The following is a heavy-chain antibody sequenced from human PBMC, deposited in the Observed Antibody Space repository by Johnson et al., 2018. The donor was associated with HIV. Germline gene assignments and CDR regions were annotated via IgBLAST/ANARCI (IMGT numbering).Heavy chain of an antibody. CDR1: GFTFSNYD. D-gene: IGHD1-26*01. Sequence: VHLVESGGGLVQPGGSLRLSCAASGFTFSNYDMHWVRQTAGRRLEWVSGIAATGDTYYPGSVKGRFTVSRENAKNSLYLQMNSLRAEDTAVYYCARVRWELPDDAFDIWGQGTMVTVSS. V-gene: IGHV3-13*01. J-gene: IGHJ3*02. CDR2: IAATGDT. CDR3: ARVRWELPDDAFDI.